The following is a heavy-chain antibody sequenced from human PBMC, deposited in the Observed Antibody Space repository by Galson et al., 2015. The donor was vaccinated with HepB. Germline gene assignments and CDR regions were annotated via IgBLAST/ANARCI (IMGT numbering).Heavy chain of an antibody. J-gene: IGHJ4*02. D-gene: IGHD3-10*01. CDR1: GFSLSTSGMC. Sequence: PALVKPTQTLTLTCTFSGFSLSTSGMCVSWIRQPPGKALEWLALIDWDDDKYYSTSLKTRLTISKDTSKNQVVLTMTNMDPVDTATYYCARIRYGSGSYYFDYWGQGTLVTVSS. V-gene: IGHV2-70*01. CDR3: ARIRYGSGSYYFDY. CDR2: IDWDDDK.